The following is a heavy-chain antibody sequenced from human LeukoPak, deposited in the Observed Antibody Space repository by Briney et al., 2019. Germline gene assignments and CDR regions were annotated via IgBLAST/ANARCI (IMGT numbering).Heavy chain of an antibody. CDR1: GFTFSSYG. V-gene: IGHV3-23*01. CDR3: ARVASYAFDI. D-gene: IGHD6-6*01. J-gene: IGHJ3*02. CDR2: ISGSGGST. Sequence: PGGSLGLSCAASGFTFSSYGMSWVRQAPGKGLEWVSAISGSGGSTYYADSVKGRFTISRDNSKNTLYLQMNSLRAEDTAVYYCARVASYAFDIWGQGTMVTVSS.